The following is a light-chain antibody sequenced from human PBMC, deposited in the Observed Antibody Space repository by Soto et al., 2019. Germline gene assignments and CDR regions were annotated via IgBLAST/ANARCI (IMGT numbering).Light chain of an antibody. CDR3: QQFRRSPLT. Sequence: EIVLTQSPGTLSLSLGERATLSCRASQSISINYLAWYQQKPGQAPRLLIYGASSRASGIPDRFSGSGSGTDFTLTISRVEPEDFAVYYCQQFRRSPLTFGGGTKVDIK. CDR1: QSISINY. V-gene: IGKV3-20*01. CDR2: GAS. J-gene: IGKJ4*01.